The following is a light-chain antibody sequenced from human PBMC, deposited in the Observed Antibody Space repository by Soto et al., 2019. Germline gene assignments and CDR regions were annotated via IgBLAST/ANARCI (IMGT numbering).Light chain of an antibody. CDR3: HQYGSSAWT. CDR1: QSVSSSY. V-gene: IGKV3-20*01. J-gene: IGKJ1*01. CDR2: GAS. Sequence: EIVLTQSPGTLSLSPLEIATLSFMASQSVSSSYLAWYQQKPGQAPRLLIYGASSRATGIPDRFSGSGSGTDFTLTISRLEPEDFAVYYCHQYGSSAWTFGQGTKVDIK.